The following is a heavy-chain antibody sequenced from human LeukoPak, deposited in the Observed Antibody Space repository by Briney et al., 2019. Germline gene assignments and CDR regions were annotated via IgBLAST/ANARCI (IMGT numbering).Heavy chain of an antibody. J-gene: IGHJ4*02. CDR1: GFTFSSYS. Sequence: PGGSLRLSCAASGFTFSSYSMNWVRQAPGKGLEWVSSISSSSSYIYYADSVKGRFTISRDNAKNSLYLQMNSLRAEDTAVYYCARACCGGDCYTFDYWGQGTLVTVSS. CDR2: ISSSSSYI. V-gene: IGHV3-21*01. CDR3: ARACCGGDCYTFDY. D-gene: IGHD2-21*02.